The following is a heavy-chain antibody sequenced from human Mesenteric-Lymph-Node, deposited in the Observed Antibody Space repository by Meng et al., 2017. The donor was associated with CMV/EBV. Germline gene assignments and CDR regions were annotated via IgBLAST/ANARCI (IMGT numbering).Heavy chain of an antibody. J-gene: IGHJ6*02. V-gene: IGHV1-18*01. CDR1: GYTFTSYG. CDR3: ARERDSSRIYGMDV. CDR2: ISAYNGNT. Sequence: ASGYTFTSYGISWVRQAPGQGLEWMGWISAYNGNTNYAQKLQGRVTMTTDTSTSTAYMELRSLRSDDTAVYYCARERDSSRIYGMDVWGQGTTVTVSS. D-gene: IGHD6-13*01.